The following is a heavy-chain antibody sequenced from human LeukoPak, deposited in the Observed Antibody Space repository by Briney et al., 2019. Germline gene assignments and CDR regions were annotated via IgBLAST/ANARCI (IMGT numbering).Heavy chain of an antibody. D-gene: IGHD5-18*01. CDR2: IYYSGST. Sequence: SETLSLTCTVSGGSISSSSYYWGWIRQPPGKGLEWIGSIYYSGSTYYNPSLKSRVTISVDTSKNQFSLKLSSVTAADTAVYYCARAPRGYSYGLYYMDVWGKGTTVTVSS. J-gene: IGHJ6*03. CDR3: ARAPRGYSYGLYYMDV. CDR1: GGSISSSSYY. V-gene: IGHV4-39*07.